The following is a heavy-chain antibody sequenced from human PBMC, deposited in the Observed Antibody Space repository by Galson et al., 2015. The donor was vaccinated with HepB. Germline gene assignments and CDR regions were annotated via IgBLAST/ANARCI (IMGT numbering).Heavy chain of an antibody. CDR1: GFTFDDYA. V-gene: IGHV3-9*01. CDR3: AKEGVEMLTVSAFDI. CDR2: ISWNSGSI. D-gene: IGHD5-24*01. Sequence: SLRLSCAASGFTFDDYAMHWVRQAPGKGLEWVSGISWNSGSIGYADSVKGRFTISRDNAKNSLYLQMNSLRAEDTALYYCAKEGVEMLTVSAFDIWGQGTMVTVSS. J-gene: IGHJ3*02.